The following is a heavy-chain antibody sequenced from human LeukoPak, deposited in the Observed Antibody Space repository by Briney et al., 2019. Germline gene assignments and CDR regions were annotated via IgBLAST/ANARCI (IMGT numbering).Heavy chain of an antibody. CDR2: IWSDGSNE. Sequence: PGGSLRLSCAASGFTFSYYAMHWVRQAPGKGLEWVAVIWSDGSNEYYADSVKGRFTISRDNSKNTLYLQMSSLRAEDTAVYYCASPLRGGVSAAVTTGFCYWGQGTLLIVSS. V-gene: IGHV3-33*01. CDR1: GFTFSYYA. CDR3: ASPLRGGVSAAVTTGFCY. J-gene: IGHJ4*02. D-gene: IGHD4-17*01.